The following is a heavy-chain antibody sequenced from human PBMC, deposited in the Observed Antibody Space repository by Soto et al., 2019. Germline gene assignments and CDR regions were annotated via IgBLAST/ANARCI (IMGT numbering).Heavy chain of an antibody. D-gene: IGHD3-22*01. Sequence: PXETLSLTCTVSGGSISSYYWSWIRQPPGKGLEWIGYIYYSGSTNYNPSLKSRVTISVDTSKNQFSLKLSFVTAADTAVYYCARSVSRYFYDGSGYYYDYWGQGTLVTVSS. CDR2: IYYSGST. CDR1: GGSISSYY. V-gene: IGHV4-59*01. J-gene: IGHJ4*02. CDR3: ARSVSRYFYDGSGYYYDY.